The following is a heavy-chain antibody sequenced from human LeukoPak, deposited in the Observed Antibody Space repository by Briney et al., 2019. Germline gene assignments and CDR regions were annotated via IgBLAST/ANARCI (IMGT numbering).Heavy chain of an antibody. V-gene: IGHV4-59*01. CDR1: GGSISSYY. J-gene: IGHJ5*02. D-gene: IGHD5-24*01. CDR2: IYYSGST. Sequence: PSETLSLTYTVSGGSISSYYWSWIRQPPGKGLEWIGYIYYSGSTNYNPSLKSRVTISVDMSKNQFSLKLSSVTAADTAVYYCARVVEMASSWFDPWGQGTLVTVSS. CDR3: ARVVEMASSWFDP.